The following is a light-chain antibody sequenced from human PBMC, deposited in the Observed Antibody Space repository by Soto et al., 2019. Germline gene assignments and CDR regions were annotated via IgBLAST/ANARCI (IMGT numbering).Light chain of an antibody. CDR3: QQYNTWPVT. J-gene: IGKJ3*01. CDR2: DAS. CDR1: QSVSSN. Sequence: ETVMTQSPATLSVSPGERPTLSCRASQSVSSNLAWYQQKPGQAPRLLIYDASTRPTGLPARFSGSGSGTVFTLTISSLQSEEFAVYYCQQYNTWPVTFGPGTKVDIK. V-gene: IGKV3-15*01.